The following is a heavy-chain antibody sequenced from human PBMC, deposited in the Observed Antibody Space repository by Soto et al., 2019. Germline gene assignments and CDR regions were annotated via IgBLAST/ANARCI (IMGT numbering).Heavy chain of an antibody. CDR1: GFTFSSYS. D-gene: IGHD3-3*01. CDR3: ASELYDFWSCYYESAFDI. J-gene: IGHJ3*02. CDR2: ISSSSSTI. Sequence: EVQLVESGGGLVQPGGSLRLSCAASGFTFSSYSMNWVRQAPGKGLEWVSYISSSSSTIYYADSVKGRFTISRDNAKNSLYLQMNSLRAEDTAVYYCASELYDFWSCYYESAFDIWGQGTMVTVSS. V-gene: IGHV3-48*01.